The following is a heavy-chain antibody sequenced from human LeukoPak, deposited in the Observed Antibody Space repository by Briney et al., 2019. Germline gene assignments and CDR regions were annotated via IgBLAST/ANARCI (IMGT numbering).Heavy chain of an antibody. CDR3: AREILNDYGDSRFDY. CDR2: ISAYNGNT. Sequence: ASVKVSCKASGYTFTSYGISWVRQAPGQGLEWMGWISAYNGNTNYAQKFQGWVTMTRDTSISTAYMELSRLRSDDTAVYYCAREILNDYGDSRFDYWGQGTLVTVSS. CDR1: GYTFTSYG. D-gene: IGHD4-17*01. V-gene: IGHV1-18*01. J-gene: IGHJ4*02.